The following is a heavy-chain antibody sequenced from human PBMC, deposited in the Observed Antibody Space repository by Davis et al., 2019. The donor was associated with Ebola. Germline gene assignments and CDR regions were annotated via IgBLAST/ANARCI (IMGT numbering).Heavy chain of an antibody. CDR3: ARVNGWHSPFDY. J-gene: IGHJ4*02. CDR2: ISYDGSEN. CDR1: GFTFSTYA. Sequence: PGGSLRLSCAASGFTFSTYAMHWVRQAPGKGLEWVAVISYDGSENYYADSVKGRFTISRDNSKNTEYLQMNSLRAEDTGVYYCARVNGWHSPFDYWGQGTLVTVSS. D-gene: IGHD6-19*01. V-gene: IGHV3-30*04.